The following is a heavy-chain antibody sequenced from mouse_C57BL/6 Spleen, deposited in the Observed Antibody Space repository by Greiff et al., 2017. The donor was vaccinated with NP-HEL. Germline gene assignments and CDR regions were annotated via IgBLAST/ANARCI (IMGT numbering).Heavy chain of an antibody. V-gene: IGHV5-16*01. J-gene: IGHJ2*01. Sequence: VQLKESEGGLVQPGSSMKLSCTASGFTFSDYYMAWVRQVPEKGLEWVANINYDGSSTYYLDSLKSRFIISRDNAKNILYLQMSSLKSEDTATYYCARSHYYGSSPYYFDYWGQGTTLTVSS. CDR3: ARSHYYGSSPYYFDY. CDR1: GFTFSDYY. CDR2: INYDGSST. D-gene: IGHD1-1*01.